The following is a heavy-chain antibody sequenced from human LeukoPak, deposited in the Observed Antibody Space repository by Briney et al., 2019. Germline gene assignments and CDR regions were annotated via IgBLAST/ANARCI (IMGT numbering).Heavy chain of an antibody. Sequence: ASVKVSCKASGYTFTSYDINWVRQAPGQGLEWVGIINPSGGSTSYAQKFQGRVTMTRDTSTSTVYMELSSLRSEDTAVYYCARDDFWSGYSPYYYYYYMDVWGKGTTVTVSS. CDR1: GYTFTSYD. CDR2: INPSGGST. CDR3: ARDDFWSGYSPYYYYYYMDV. V-gene: IGHV1-46*01. D-gene: IGHD3-3*01. J-gene: IGHJ6*03.